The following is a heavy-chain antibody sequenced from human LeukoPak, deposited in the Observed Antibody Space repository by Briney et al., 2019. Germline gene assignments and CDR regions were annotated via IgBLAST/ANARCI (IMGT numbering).Heavy chain of an antibody. CDR1: GGSISSSSYY. CDR3: ARHYQLLSWFDP. J-gene: IGHJ5*02. V-gene: IGHV4-39*01. D-gene: IGHD2-2*01. Sequence: PSETLSLTCAVSGGSISSSSYYWGWIRQPPGKGLEWIGSIYYSGSTYYNPSLKSRVTISVDTSKNQFSLKLSSVTAADTAVYYCARHYQLLSWFDPWGQGTLVTVSS. CDR2: IYYSGST.